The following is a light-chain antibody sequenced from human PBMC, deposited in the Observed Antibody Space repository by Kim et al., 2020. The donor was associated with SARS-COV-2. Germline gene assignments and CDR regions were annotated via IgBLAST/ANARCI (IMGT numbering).Light chain of an antibody. V-gene: IGKV1-17*01. J-gene: IGKJ1*01. Sequence: EIQMTQSPSSLSASVGDRVTITCRASQGIGNDLGWYQQKPGKPPKLLIYAAFNLRSGVPSRFSGSGAGTEFTLTISSRQHDDVATYHCLQHNSYPQSFGQGTKAESK. CDR1: QGIGND. CDR2: AAF. CDR3: LQHNSYPQS.